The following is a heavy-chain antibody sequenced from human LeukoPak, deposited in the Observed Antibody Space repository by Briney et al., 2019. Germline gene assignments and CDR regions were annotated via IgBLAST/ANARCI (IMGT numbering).Heavy chain of an antibody. Sequence: GPVKVSCKASGYTFTSYYMHWVRQAPRQGLEWMGIINPSGGSTSYAQKFQGRVSMTRDTSTSTVYMELSSLRSEDTAVYYCARIDGYKSLGYWGQGTLVAVSS. D-gene: IGHD5-24*01. CDR2: INPSGGST. V-gene: IGHV1-46*01. J-gene: IGHJ4*02. CDR1: GYTFTSYY. CDR3: ARIDGYKSLGY.